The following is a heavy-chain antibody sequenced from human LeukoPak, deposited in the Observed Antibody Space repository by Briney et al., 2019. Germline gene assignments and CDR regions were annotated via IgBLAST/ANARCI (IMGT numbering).Heavy chain of an antibody. V-gene: IGHV1-18*04. D-gene: IGHD2-2*01. CDR3: ARVPPSAHQLLSSDY. CDR1: GYTFTNYG. CDR2: ISANNGET. J-gene: IGHJ4*02. Sequence: ASVMVSCTASGYTFTNYGISWVRQAPGQGLEWMAWISANNGETRYAQILQGRVTMTTDTSTSTAYMELRSLRSDDTAVYYCARVPPSAHQLLSSDYWGQGTQVTVSS.